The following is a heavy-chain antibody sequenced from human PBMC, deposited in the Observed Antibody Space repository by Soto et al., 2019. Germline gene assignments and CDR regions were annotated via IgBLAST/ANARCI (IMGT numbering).Heavy chain of an antibody. CDR2: IYWDDDE. Sequence: QINLKESGPTLVKPTQTLTLTCSFSGFSLTTAGVGVGWVRQSTGEALEWLARIYWDDDERYSPSLKTRLTITKDTSKNQVVLKMTNMAPVDTATYYCAHSRNLITEDAQVGDFDYWGQGTLVTVSS. CDR3: AHSRNLITEDAQVGDFDY. J-gene: IGHJ4*02. D-gene: IGHD3-10*01. V-gene: IGHV2-5*02. CDR1: GFSLTTAGVG.